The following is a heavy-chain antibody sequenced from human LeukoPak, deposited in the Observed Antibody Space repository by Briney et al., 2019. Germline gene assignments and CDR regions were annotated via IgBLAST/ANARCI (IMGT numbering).Heavy chain of an antibody. CDR1: GYTFTSYG. J-gene: IGHJ5*02. D-gene: IGHD6-13*01. V-gene: IGHV1-18*01. CDR3: ARVIVGIAALEQFDP. Sequence: ASVKVSCKASGYTFTSYGISWVRQAPGQGLEWMGWISAYNGNTNYAQKLQGRVTMTTDTSTSTAYMELRSLRSDDTAVYYCARVIVGIAALEQFDPWGQGTLVTVSS. CDR2: ISAYNGNT.